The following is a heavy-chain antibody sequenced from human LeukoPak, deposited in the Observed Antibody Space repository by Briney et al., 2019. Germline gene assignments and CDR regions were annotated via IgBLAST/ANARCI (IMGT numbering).Heavy chain of an antibody. V-gene: IGHV1-2*02. Sequence: ASVTVSCKASGYTFTGYYMHWVRQAPGHGLEWMGWINPKNGDTYSAEKFQGRIGITSDTSITTGYMELTRLKSDDTAMYYCARDRIAGTRGDYGLDVWGQGTTVTVSS. J-gene: IGHJ6*02. CDR1: GYTFTGYY. CDR2: INPKNGDT. D-gene: IGHD3-10*01. CDR3: ARDRIAGTRGDYGLDV.